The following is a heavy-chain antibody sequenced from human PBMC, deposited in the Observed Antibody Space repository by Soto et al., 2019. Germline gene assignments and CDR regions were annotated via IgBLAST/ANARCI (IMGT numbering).Heavy chain of an antibody. Sequence: SETLSLTCTVSGGSISSYYWSWIRQPPGKGLEWIGYIYYSESTNYNPSLKSRVTISVDTSKNQFSLKLSSVTAADTAVYYCARTYYDILTGYYHDDNWFDPWGQGTLVTVSS. CDR3: ARTYYDILTGYYHDDNWFDP. J-gene: IGHJ5*02. V-gene: IGHV4-59*01. D-gene: IGHD3-9*01. CDR2: IYYSEST. CDR1: GGSISSYY.